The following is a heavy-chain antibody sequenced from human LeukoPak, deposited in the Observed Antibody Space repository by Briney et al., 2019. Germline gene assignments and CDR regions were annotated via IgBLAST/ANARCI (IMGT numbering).Heavy chain of an antibody. CDR3: ARVRLDSSGWLDAFDI. CDR2: ISAYNGNT. D-gene: IGHD6-19*01. V-gene: IGHV1-18*01. CDR1: GYTFTSYG. Sequence: ASVKVSCKASGYTFTSYGISWVRQAPGQGLEWMGWISAYNGNTNYAQKLQGRVTMTTDTSTSTAYMELRSLRSDDTAVYYCARVRLDSSGWLDAFDIWGQGTMVTVSS. J-gene: IGHJ3*02.